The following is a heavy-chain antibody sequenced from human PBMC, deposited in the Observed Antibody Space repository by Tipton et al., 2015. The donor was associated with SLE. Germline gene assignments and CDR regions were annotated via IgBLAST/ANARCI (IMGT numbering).Heavy chain of an antibody. CDR2: INPSGGST. D-gene: IGHD6-6*01. V-gene: IGHV1-46*01. CDR1: GYTFTSYY. CDR3: ARDEVGIAARRQQLEYYFDY. J-gene: IGHJ4*02. Sequence: QLVQSGAEVKKPGASVKVSCKASGYTFTSYYMHWVRQAPGQGLEWMGIINPSGGSTSYAQKFQGRVTMTRDTSTSTVYMELSSLRSEDTAVYYCARDEVGIAARRQQLEYYFDYWGQGTLVTVSS.